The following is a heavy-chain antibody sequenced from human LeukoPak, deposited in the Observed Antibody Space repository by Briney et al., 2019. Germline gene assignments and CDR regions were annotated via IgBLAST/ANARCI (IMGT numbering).Heavy chain of an antibody. D-gene: IGHD3-9*01. CDR2: ISSSSSTI. J-gene: IGHJ4*02. V-gene: IGHV3-48*04. Sequence: TGGSLRLSCAASGFTFSSYSMNWVRQAPGKGLEWVSYISSSSSTIYYADSVKRRFTISRDNAKNSLYLQMNSLRAEDTAVYYCAKVHDDILTGHIDYWGQGILVTVSS. CDR3: AKVHDDILTGHIDY. CDR1: GFTFSSYS.